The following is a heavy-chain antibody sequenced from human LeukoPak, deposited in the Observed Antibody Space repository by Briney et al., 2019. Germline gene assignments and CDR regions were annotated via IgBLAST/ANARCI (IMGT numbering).Heavy chain of an antibody. CDR1: GFTFSDYW. CDR2: IKSKTDGGTT. CDR3: TTHIVVVPAARRVDY. V-gene: IGHV3-15*01. Sequence: GGSLRLSCAASGFTFSDYWMSWVRQAPGKGLEWVGRIKSKTDGGTTDYAAPVKGRFTISRDDSKNTLYLQMNSLKTEDTAVYYCTTHIVVVPAARRVDYWGQGTLVTVSS. J-gene: IGHJ4*02. D-gene: IGHD2-2*01.